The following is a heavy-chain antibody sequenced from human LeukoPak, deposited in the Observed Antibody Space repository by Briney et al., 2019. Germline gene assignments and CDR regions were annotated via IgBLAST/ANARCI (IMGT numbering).Heavy chain of an antibody. Sequence: SETLSLTCTVSGGSISSYYWSWIRQPPGKGLEWIGFIYYSGSTNYNPSLKSRVTISVDTSKNQFSLKLSSVTAADTAVYYCARGGRRDSSGTLDYWGQGTLVTVSS. CDR1: GGSISSYY. V-gene: IGHV4-59*01. CDR2: IYYSGST. D-gene: IGHD3-22*01. CDR3: ARGGRRDSSGTLDY. J-gene: IGHJ4*02.